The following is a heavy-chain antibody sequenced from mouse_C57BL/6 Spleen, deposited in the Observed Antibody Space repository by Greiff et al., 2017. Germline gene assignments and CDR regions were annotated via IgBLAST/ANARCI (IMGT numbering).Heavy chain of an antibody. D-gene: IGHD2-4*01. CDR1: GYTFTSYW. J-gene: IGHJ2*01. CDR2: IHPNSGST. Sequence: QVQLQQPGAELVKPGASVKLSCKASGYTFTSYWMHWVKQRPGQGLEWIGMIHPNSGSTNYNEKFKSKATLTVDKSSSTAYMQLSSLTSEDSAVYYCALKGDDYGNFDYWGQGTTLTVSS. CDR3: ALKGDDYGNFDY. V-gene: IGHV1-64*01.